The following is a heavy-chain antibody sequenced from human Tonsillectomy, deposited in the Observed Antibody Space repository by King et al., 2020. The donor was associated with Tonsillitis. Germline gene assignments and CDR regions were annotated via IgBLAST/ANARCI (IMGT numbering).Heavy chain of an antibody. CDR1: AYTFNTYG. J-gene: IGHJ6*02. V-gene: IGHV1-18*01. CDR3: ARDARVGSIGYDQSDSYYYGMDV. Sequence: QLVQSGGEVKKPGASVKVSCKASAYTFNTYGISWVRQAPGQGLEWVGWISTYNGNTNYAKKLQGRVTMTTDTPTSTAYMELRSLRSDDTAIYYCARDARVGSIGYDQSDSYYYGMDVWGQGTTVTVSS. CDR2: ISTYNGNT. D-gene: IGHD5-12*01.